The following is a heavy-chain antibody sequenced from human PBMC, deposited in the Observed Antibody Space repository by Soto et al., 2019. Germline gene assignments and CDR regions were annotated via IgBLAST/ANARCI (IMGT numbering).Heavy chain of an antibody. V-gene: IGHV4-39*01. CDR3: ARQRNTAMVSFYYYYGMDV. D-gene: IGHD5-18*01. CDR2: IYYSGST. CDR1: GGSISSSSYY. J-gene: IGHJ6*02. Sequence: ETLSLTCTVSGGSISSSSYYWGWIRQPPGKGLEWIGSIYYSGSTYYNPSLKSRVTISVDTSKNQFSLKLSSVTAADTAVYYCARQRNTAMVSFYYYYGMDVWGQGTTVTVSS.